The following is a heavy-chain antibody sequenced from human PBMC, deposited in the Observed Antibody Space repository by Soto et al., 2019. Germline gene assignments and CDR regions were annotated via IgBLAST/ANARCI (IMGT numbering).Heavy chain of an antibody. J-gene: IGHJ4*02. CDR3: AILRGSIFRKPLDY. Sequence: GGSLRLSCGGSGFTFSDYWMSWVRQAPGKELEWVANIKEDGSENYYGDSVKGRFTISRDNAKNSLYLQMNSLRAEDTAVYYCAILRGSIFRKPLDYWGQGTLVTVSS. V-gene: IGHV3-7*03. CDR1: GFTFSDYW. CDR2: IKEDGSEN. D-gene: IGHD3-10*01.